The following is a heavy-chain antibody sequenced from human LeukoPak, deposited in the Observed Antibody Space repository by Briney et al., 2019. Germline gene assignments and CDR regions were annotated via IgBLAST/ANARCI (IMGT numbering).Heavy chain of an antibody. D-gene: IGHD6-13*01. CDR2: IYYSGST. CDR1: GGSISSYY. Sequence: PSETLSLTCTVSGGSISSYYWSWIRQPPGKGLEWIGYIYYSGSTNYNPSLKSRVTISVDTSKNQFSLKLSSVTAADTAVYYCARSGGIAAAVKRNFDYWGQGTLVTVSS. V-gene: IGHV4-59*08. J-gene: IGHJ4*02. CDR3: ARSGGIAAAVKRNFDY.